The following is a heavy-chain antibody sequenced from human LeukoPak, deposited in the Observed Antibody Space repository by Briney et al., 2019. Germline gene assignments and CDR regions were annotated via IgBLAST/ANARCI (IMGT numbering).Heavy chain of an antibody. Sequence: SETLSLTSTLYDGSASNYWTWFRQPLGKGLEWIGYIFSSGTTKYNPSLRGRVAISRDTSKSKVSLNLRSVTAADTALYFCARHPPRESRGNAFDIWGQGTVVAVSS. CDR3: ARHPPRESRGNAFDI. D-gene: IGHD5-24*01. J-gene: IGHJ3*02. CDR2: IFSSGTT. V-gene: IGHV4-59*08. CDR1: DGSASNY.